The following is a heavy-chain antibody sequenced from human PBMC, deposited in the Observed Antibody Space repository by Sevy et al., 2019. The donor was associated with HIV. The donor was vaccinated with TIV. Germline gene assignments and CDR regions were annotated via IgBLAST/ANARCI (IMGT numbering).Heavy chain of an antibody. V-gene: IGHV3-53*01. J-gene: IGHJ6*02. D-gene: IGHD3-3*01. Sequence: GGSLRLSCAASGFTVSSNYMSWVRQAPGKGLEWVSVIYSGGTTYYADSVKGRFTISRDNSKNTLYLQMNNLRAEDTAVYYCATAREFTIFGVLIEYGMDVWGQGTTVTVSS. CDR2: IYSGGTT. CDR3: ATAREFTIFGVLIEYGMDV. CDR1: GFTVSSNY.